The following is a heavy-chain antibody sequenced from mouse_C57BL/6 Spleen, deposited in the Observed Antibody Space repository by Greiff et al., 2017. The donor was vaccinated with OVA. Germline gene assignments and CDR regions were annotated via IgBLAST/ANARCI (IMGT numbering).Heavy chain of an antibody. CDR3: TRHYYGSLYYAMDY. D-gene: IGHD1-1*01. CDR1: GYTFTDYE. V-gene: IGHV1-15*01. J-gene: IGHJ4*01. CDR2: IDPETGGT. Sequence: VHLVESGAELVRPGASVTLSCKASGYTFTDYEMHWVKQTPVHGLEWIGAIDPETGGTAYNQKFKGKAILTADKSSSTAYMELRSLTSEDSAVYYCTRHYYGSLYYAMDYWGQGTSVTVSS.